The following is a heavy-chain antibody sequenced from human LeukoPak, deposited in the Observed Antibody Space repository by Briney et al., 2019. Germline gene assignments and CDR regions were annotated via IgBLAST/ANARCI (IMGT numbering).Heavy chain of an antibody. V-gene: IGHV1-69*13. Sequence: SVKVSCKASGYTFTSYGISWVRQAPGQGLEWMGGIIPIFGTANYAQKFQSRVTITADESTSTAYMELSSLRSEDTAVYYCASESCSSTSCYGRYSYGYGYWGQGTLVTVSS. CDR2: IIPIFGTA. CDR3: ASESCSSTSCYGRYSYGYGY. J-gene: IGHJ4*02. D-gene: IGHD2-2*01. CDR1: GYTFTSYG.